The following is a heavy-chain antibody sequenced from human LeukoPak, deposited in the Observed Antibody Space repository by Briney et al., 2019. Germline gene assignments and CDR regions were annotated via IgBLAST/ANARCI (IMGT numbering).Heavy chain of an antibody. CDR3: AREYSSTTSSHYYYYMDV. J-gene: IGHJ6*03. D-gene: IGHD6-13*01. Sequence: GSLRCYGAGYRFIVSNMGIHWERQAPGKGREGGIILVYDGTKKYYAGTVKGRFTISRDNSTNTVYLQMTSLRDEDTAVYYCAREYSSTTSSHYYYYMDVWGKGTTVTVSS. CDR1: RFIVSNMG. V-gene: IGHV3-30*02. CDR2: LVYDGTKK.